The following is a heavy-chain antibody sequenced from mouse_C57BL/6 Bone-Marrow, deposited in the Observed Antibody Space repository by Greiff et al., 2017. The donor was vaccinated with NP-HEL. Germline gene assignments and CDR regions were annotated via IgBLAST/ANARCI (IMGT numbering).Heavy chain of an antibody. CDR3: AREWNDGYYSFAY. V-gene: IGHV1-63*01. Sequence: VKLQESGAELVRPGTSVKMSCKASGYTFTNYWIGWAKQRPGHGLEWIGDIYPGGGYTNYNEKFKGKATLTADKSSSTAYMQFSSLTSEDSAIYYCAREWNDGYYSFAYWGQGTLVTVSA. J-gene: IGHJ3*01. CDR2: IYPGGGYT. D-gene: IGHD2-3*01. CDR1: GYTFTNYW.